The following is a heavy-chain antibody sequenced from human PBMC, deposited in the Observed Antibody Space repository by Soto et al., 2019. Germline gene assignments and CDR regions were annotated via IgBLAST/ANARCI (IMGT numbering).Heavy chain of an antibody. J-gene: IGHJ6*02. CDR2: ISYDGSNK. CDR1: GFTFSSYG. D-gene: IGHD6-19*01. Sequence: HPGGSLRLSCAASGFTFSSYGMHWVRQAPGKGLEWVAVISYDGSNKYYADSVKGRFTISRDNSKNTLYLQMSGLRAEDTAVYYCAKDAQWLYYYYGMDVWGQGTTVTVSS. CDR3: AKDAQWLYYYYGMDV. V-gene: IGHV3-30*18.